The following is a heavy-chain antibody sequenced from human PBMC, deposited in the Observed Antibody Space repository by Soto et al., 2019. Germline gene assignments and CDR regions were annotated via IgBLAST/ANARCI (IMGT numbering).Heavy chain of an antibody. Sequence: ASVKVSCKASGYTFTGYYMHWVRQAPGQGLEWMGWINPNSGGTNYAQKFQGRVTMTRDTSISTAYMELSRLRSDDTAVYYCARPYCSSTSCYKASYYYGTDVWGQGTTVTVSS. J-gene: IGHJ6*02. CDR1: GYTFTGYY. CDR3: ARPYCSSTSCYKASYYYGTDV. D-gene: IGHD2-2*02. CDR2: INPNSGGT. V-gene: IGHV1-2*02.